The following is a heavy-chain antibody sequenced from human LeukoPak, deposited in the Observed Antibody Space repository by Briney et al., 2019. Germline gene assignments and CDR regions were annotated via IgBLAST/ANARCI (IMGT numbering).Heavy chain of an antibody. V-gene: IGHV4-59*01. CDR3: ARGPWYDILTGYSWYFDY. Sequence: SETLSLTCAVYGGSFSSYYWSWIRQPPGKGLEWIGYIFYSGSTYYNPSLKSRVTISVDTSKNQFSLKLSSVTAADTAVYYCARGPWYDILTGYSWYFDYWGQGTLVTVSS. CDR1: GGSFSSYY. D-gene: IGHD3-9*01. CDR2: IFYSGST. J-gene: IGHJ4*02.